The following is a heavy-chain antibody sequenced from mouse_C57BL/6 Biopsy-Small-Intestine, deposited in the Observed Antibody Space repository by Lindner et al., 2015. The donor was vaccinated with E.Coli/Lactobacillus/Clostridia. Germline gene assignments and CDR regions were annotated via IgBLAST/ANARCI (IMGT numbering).Heavy chain of an antibody. CDR3: TTGRNYYFDY. Sequence: VQLQESGAELVRPGASVKLSCTASGFNIKDDCMHWVKQRPEQGLEWIGWIGPESGVSEYASKFQGKATITADTSSNTAYLQVSSLTSEDTAVYYCTTGRNYYFDYWGQGTTLTVSS. J-gene: IGHJ2*01. V-gene: IGHV14-4*01. CDR2: IGPESGVS. CDR1: GFNIKDDC.